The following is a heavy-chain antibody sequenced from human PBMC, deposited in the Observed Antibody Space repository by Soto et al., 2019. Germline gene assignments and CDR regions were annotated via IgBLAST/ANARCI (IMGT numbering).Heavy chain of an antibody. Sequence: EIQLMQSGGGLVRPGGFLKLSFVAPWIRFGGFLIRWGRPAPGEGPEWVANIKEDGGEQHYVDSVKGRFTISRANTENSLFLQMNNLRVEDSAIYYCAITTSTVSYWFDPWGPGTQVTVS. V-gene: IGHV3-7*03. CDR3: AITTSTVSYWFDP. J-gene: IGHJ5*02. CDR2: IKEDGGEQ. CDR1: WIRFGGFL. D-gene: IGHD4-4*01.